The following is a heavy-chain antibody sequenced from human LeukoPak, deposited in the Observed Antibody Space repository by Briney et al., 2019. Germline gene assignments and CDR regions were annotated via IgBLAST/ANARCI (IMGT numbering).Heavy chain of an antibody. CDR1: GFTFSSYG. J-gene: IGHJ4*02. CDR3: ARGAGTGSDYYFDY. D-gene: IGHD6-13*01. CDR2: IWYDGSNK. V-gene: IGHV3-33*01. Sequence: GGSLRLSCAASGFTFSSYGMHWVRQAPGKGLEWVAVIWYDGSNKYYADSVKGRFTISRDNSKNTLYLQMNSLRAEDTAVYYCARGAGTGSDYYFDYWGQGTLVTVSS.